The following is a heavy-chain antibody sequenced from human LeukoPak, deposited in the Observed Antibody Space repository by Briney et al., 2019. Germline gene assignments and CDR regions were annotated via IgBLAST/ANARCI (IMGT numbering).Heavy chain of an antibody. V-gene: IGHV3-7*01. D-gene: IGHD5-18*01. CDR3: ARVLDTAMVIVAAAFDI. Sequence: LAGGSLRLSCAASGFTFSSYWMSWVRQAPGKGLEWVANIKQDGSEKYYVDSVKGRFTISRDNAKNSLYLQMNSLRAEDTAVYYCARVLDTAMVIVAAAFDIWGQGTMVTVSS. CDR2: IKQDGSEK. CDR1: GFTFSSYW. J-gene: IGHJ3*02.